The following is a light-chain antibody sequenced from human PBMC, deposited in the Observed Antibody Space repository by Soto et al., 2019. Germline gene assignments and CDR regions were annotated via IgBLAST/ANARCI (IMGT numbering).Light chain of an antibody. CDR2: DAS. CDR3: QQYNSYSRMYT. CDR1: QSISSW. Sequence: DIQMTQSPSTLSASVGDRVTITCRASQSISSWLAWYQQKPGKAPKLLIYDASSLESGVPSRLSGSGSGTEFTLTISSLQPDDFATYYCQQYNSYSRMYTFGQGTKLEIK. V-gene: IGKV1-5*01. J-gene: IGKJ2*01.